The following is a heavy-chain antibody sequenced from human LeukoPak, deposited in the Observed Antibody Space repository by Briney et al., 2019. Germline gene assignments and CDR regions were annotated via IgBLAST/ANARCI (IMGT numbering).Heavy chain of an antibody. CDR1: GYSFTAYY. CDR2: ISPNSGGT. J-gene: IGHJ2*01. Sequence: ASVKVSCKASGYSFTAYYIRWVRQAPGQGLEWMGWISPNSGGTDYAQKFLGRVTMTRDTSISTAYMELSSLTSDDMAVYYCAIQPWGSGNNWYFDFWGRGTLVTVSS. CDR3: AIQPWGSGNNWYFDF. V-gene: IGHV1-2*02. D-gene: IGHD7-27*01.